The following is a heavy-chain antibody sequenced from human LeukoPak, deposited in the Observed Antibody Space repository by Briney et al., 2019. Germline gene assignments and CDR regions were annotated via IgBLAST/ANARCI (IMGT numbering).Heavy chain of an antibody. V-gene: IGHV4-59*01. Sequence: PSETLSLTCTVSGGSISSYYWSWIRQPPGKGLEWIGYIYYSGSTNYNPSLKSRVTISVDTSKNQFSLKLGSVTAADTAVYYCARDTTTTLDYWGQGTLVTVSS. CDR1: GGSISSYY. CDR2: IYYSGST. CDR3: ARDTTTTLDY. J-gene: IGHJ4*02. D-gene: IGHD5-12*01.